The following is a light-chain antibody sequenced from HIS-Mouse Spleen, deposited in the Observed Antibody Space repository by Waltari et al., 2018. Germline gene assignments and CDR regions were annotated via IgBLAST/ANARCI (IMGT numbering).Light chain of an antibody. V-gene: IGLV2-14*01. Sequence: QSALTQPASVSGSPGQSITISCTGTSSDVGGYNYVSWYQQRPGKAPKLMIYEVRNRPSGVSNRFSGSKSGNTASLTISGLQAEDEADYYCSSYTSSSTLVFGGGTKLTVL. CDR3: SSYTSSSTLV. J-gene: IGLJ2*01. CDR1: SSDVGGYNY. CDR2: EVR.